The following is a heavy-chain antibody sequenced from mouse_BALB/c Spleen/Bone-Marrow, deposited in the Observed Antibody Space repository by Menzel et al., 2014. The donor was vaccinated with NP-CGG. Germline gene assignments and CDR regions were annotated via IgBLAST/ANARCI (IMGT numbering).Heavy chain of an antibody. V-gene: IGHV1-7*01. D-gene: IGHD2-1*01. CDR3: ARGNPLYVMDY. J-gene: IGHJ4*01. CDR2: INPSTGYT. CDR1: GYTFTSYW. Sequence: QVQLKESGAELAKPGASVKMSCKASGYTFTSYWMHWVKQRPGQGLGWIGYINPSTGYTDYNQKFNDKATLTADKSSSTAYMQLSSLTSKDSAVYYCARGNPLYVMDYQGQGTPVTVTS.